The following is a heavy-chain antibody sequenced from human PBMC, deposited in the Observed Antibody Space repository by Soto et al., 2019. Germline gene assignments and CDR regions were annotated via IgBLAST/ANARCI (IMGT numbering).Heavy chain of an antibody. J-gene: IGHJ4*02. V-gene: IGHV4-59*01. CDR2: VFSTVST. D-gene: IGHD2-15*01. Sequence: QVQLQESGPGLVKPSETLSLTCNVSGASISGNYWSWIRQPPGKGLEWFGYVFSTVSTTYNPSLKSRVSISVDTSKNQFSLTISSVTAADTAIYYCAGTPSGTVCSGGSCYHYWAQGTLVTVSS. CDR1: GASISGNY. CDR3: AGTPSGTVCSGGSCYHY.